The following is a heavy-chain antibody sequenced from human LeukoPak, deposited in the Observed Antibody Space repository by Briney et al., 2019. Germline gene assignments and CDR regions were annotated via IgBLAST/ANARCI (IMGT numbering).Heavy chain of an antibody. CDR3: ARVSAPGGYNAPFDY. CDR1: GGSISSYY. D-gene: IGHD5-24*01. Sequence: PSETLSLTCTVSGGSISSYYWSWIRQPPGKGLEWIGYIYYSGSTNYNPSLKSRVTISVDTFKSQFSLKLSSVTAADTAVYYCARVSAPGGYNAPFDYWGQGTLVTVSS. V-gene: IGHV4-59*01. J-gene: IGHJ4*02. CDR2: IYYSGST.